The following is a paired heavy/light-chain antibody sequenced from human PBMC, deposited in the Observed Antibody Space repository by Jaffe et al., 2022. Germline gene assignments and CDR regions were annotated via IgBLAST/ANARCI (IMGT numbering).Light chain of an antibody. CDR3: QSYDSSLSGDVV. J-gene: IGLJ2*01. CDR1: SSNIGAGYD. CDR2: GNS. V-gene: IGLV1-40*01. Sequence: QSVLTQPPSVSGAPGQRVTISCTGSSSNIGAGYDVHWYQQLPGTAPKLLIYGNSNRPSGVPDRFSGSKSGTSASLAITGLQAEDEADYYCQSYDSSLSGDVVFGGGTKLTVL.
Heavy chain of an antibody. D-gene: IGHD1-1*01. CDR1: GGTFSSYT. CDR3: ARVGKSPRLLEGLYYYYYMDV. V-gene: IGHV1-69*02. J-gene: IGHJ6*03. Sequence: QVQLVQSGAEVKKPGSSVKVSCKASGGTFSSYTISWVRQAPGQGLEWMGRIIPILGIANYAQKFQGRVTITADKSTSTAYMELSSLRSEDTAVYYCARVGKSPRLLEGLYYYYYMDVWGKGTTVTVSS. CDR2: IIPILGIA.